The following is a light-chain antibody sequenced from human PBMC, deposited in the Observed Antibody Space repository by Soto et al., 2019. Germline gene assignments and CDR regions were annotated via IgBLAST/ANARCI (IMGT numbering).Light chain of an antibody. CDR1: SSNIGSND. CDR3: GTWHSDSYV. CDR2: DNN. J-gene: IGLJ1*01. Sequence: QSVLTQPPSVSAAPGQNVTIPFSGGSSNIGSNDVCWYHQVPGTAPKVLIYDNNKRPSGIPDRFSGSKSGTSATLGISGLQTGDEADYYCGTWHSDSYVFGSGTKVTVL. V-gene: IGLV1-51*01.